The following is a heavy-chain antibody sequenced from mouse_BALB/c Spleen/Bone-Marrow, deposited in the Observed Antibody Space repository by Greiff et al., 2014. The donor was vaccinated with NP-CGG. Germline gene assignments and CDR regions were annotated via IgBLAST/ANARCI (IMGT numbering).Heavy chain of an antibody. CDR1: GYTFTSYV. D-gene: IGHD2-10*02. V-gene: IGHV1-14*01. J-gene: IGHJ4*01. CDR3: ARKVWYYAMDY. CDR2: INPYNDGT. Sequence: VHVKQSGPELVKPGASVKMSCKASGYTFTSYVMHWVKQKPGQGLEWIGYINPYNDGTKYNEKFKGKATLTSDKSSSTAYMELSSLTSEDSAVYYCARKVWYYAMDYWGQGTSATVSS.